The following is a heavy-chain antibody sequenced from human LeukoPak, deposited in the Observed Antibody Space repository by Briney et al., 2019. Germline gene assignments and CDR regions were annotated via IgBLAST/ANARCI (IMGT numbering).Heavy chain of an antibody. Sequence: PGGSLRLSCAASGFTFSSHAMGWVRQAPGKGLEWVSAIGGSGCSTYYADSVKGRFTISRDNSKNTPYLQMNSLRAEDTALYYCARDPGVVAFHYFDYWGQGTLVTVSS. D-gene: IGHD3-3*01. CDR2: IGGSGCST. CDR3: ARDPGVVAFHYFDY. V-gene: IGHV3-23*01. CDR1: GFTFSSHA. J-gene: IGHJ4*02.